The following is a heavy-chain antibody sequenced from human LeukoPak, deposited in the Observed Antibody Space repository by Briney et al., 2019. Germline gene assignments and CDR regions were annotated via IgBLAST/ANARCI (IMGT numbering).Heavy chain of an antibody. CDR2: IYTSGST. D-gene: IGHD4-23*01. CDR3: ARSLWVRPVRQKIDYGGYYYMDV. J-gene: IGHJ6*03. V-gene: IGHV4-61*02. CDR1: GGSISSGSYY. Sequence: SETLSLTCTVSGGSISSGSYYWSWIRQPAGKGLEWIGRIYTSGSTNYNPSLKSRVTISVDTSKNQFSLKLSSVTAADTAVYYCARSLWVRPVRQKIDYGGYYYMDVGGKGTTVTVSS.